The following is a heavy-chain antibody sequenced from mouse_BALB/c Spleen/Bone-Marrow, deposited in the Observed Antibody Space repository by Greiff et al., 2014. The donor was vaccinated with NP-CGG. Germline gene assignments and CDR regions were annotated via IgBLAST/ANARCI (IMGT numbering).Heavy chain of an antibody. CDR3: AREWTARAVDY. J-gene: IGHJ2*01. CDR2: INPGSGGA. Sequence: VKLMESGAELVRPGTSVKVSCKASGYAFTNYLIEWVKQRPVQGLEWIGVINPGSGGANYNAKFKGKATLTADKSSSTAYMQLSSLTSYDSAVYFCAREWTARAVDYWGQGTTLTVSS. D-gene: IGHD3-2*01. V-gene: IGHV1-54*01. CDR1: GYAFTNYL.